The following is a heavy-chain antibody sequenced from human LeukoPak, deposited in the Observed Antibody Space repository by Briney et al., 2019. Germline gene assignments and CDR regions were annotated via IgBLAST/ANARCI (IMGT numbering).Heavy chain of an antibody. CDR3: ARGYSSGWYGGYFDY. D-gene: IGHD6-19*01. V-gene: IGHV1-2*02. J-gene: IGHJ4*02. CDR2: ITPSGGT. Sequence: GASVKVSCKASGYTFTSYAMHWVRQAPGQGLEWMGWITPSGGTNYAQKFQGRVTMTRDTSISTAYMELSRLRSDDTAVYYCARGYSSGWYGGYFDYWGQGTLVTVSS. CDR1: GYTFTSYA.